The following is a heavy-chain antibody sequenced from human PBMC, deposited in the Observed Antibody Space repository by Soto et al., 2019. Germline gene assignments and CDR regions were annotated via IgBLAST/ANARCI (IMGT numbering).Heavy chain of an antibody. Sequence: QITLKESSPTLVKPTQTLPLTCSFSGFSLYTGGVGVGWIRQPPGKALEWLALLYWDDTRRYNPSLKNTLTIAKDTSENQVVLTVTDMGPVDTGTYFCAHYTTDTYFDVWGKGATVTVSS. D-gene: IGHD1-1*01. J-gene: IGHJ6*04. CDR2: LYWDDTR. CDR3: AHYTTDTYFDV. CDR1: GFSLYTGGVG. V-gene: IGHV2-5*02.